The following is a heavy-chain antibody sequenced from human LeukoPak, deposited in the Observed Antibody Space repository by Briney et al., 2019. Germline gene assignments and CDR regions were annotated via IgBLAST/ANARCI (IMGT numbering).Heavy chain of an antibody. V-gene: IGHV4-4*07. Sequence: PSETLSLTCSVSGGSINSYSWSWLRQPAGKGLEWIGRVYSSGATKYNPSLKSRVTISADTSKNQFSLKLPSVTAADTAVYYCARDHYGSGSYKAYFDYWGHGIQVTVSS. CDR2: VYSSGAT. CDR3: ARDHYGSGSYKAYFDY. D-gene: IGHD3-10*01. J-gene: IGHJ4*01. CDR1: GGSINSYS.